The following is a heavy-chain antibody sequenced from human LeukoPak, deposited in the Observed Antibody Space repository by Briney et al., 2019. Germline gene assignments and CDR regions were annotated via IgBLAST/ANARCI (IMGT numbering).Heavy chain of an antibody. CDR1: GGSISSSSYY. V-gene: IGHV4-39*01. J-gene: IGHJ6*03. CDR3: ARRPQSYIDV. CDR2: IDYSGNT. Sequence: SETLSLTCTVSGGSISSSSYYWGWIRQPPGKGLEWIGSIDYSGNTFYNPSLKSRVTISVDTSKNQFSLNLSSVTAADTAVYYCARRPQSYIDVWGKGTPVTVSS.